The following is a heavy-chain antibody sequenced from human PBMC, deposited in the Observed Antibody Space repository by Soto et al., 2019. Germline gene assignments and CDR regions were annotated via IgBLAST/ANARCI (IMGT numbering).Heavy chain of an antibody. CDR1: GFTFSSYG. CDR3: AKEFRSGSTYFDY. D-gene: IGHD2-21*01. Sequence: VQLVESGGGVVQPGRSLRLSCAASGFTFSSYGMHWVRQAPGKGLEWVALISYDGSNKYNADSVKGRFTISRDNSKNTLYLQMNSLKPEDTAVYYCAKEFRSGSTYFDYWGQGTLVTVSS. CDR2: ISYDGSNK. V-gene: IGHV3-30*18. J-gene: IGHJ4*02.